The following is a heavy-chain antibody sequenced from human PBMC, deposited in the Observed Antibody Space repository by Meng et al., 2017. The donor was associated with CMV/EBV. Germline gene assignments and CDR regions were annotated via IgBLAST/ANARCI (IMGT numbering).Heavy chain of an antibody. CDR2: INHSGST. V-gene: IGHV4-34*01. D-gene: IGHD3-3*01. Sequence: VYCGSFSGSYWRWIRQPPGKGLEWIGEINHSGSTNYHPSLTSRVTISVDTSKNQFSLKLSSVTAADTAVYYCASLRTIFGVVPSNDYWGQGTLVTVSS. CDR1: CGSFSGSY. CDR3: ASLRTIFGVVPSNDY. J-gene: IGHJ4*02.